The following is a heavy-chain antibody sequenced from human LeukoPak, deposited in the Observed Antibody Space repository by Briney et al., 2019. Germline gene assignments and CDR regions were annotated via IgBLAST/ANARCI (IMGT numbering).Heavy chain of an antibody. CDR1: GGSFSGYY. D-gene: IGHD4-17*01. CDR3: ARGKTTVTVYYYYGMDV. J-gene: IGHJ6*02. CDR2: MNHSGST. V-gene: IGHV4-34*01. Sequence: PSETLSLTCAVYGGSFSGYYWSWIRQPPGKGLEWIGEMNHSGSTNYNPSLKSRVTISVDTSKNQFSLKLSSVTAADTAVYYCARGKTTVTVYYYYGMDVWGQGTTVT.